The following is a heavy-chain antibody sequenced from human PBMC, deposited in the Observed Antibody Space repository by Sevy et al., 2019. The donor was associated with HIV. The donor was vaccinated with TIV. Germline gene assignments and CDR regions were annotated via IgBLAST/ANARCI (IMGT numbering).Heavy chain of an antibody. D-gene: IGHD1-26*01. CDR3: ARGGGSYSFYGMDV. Sequence: SETLSLTCTVSGGSISSYYWSWIRQPPGKGLEWIGYIYYGGSTNYNPSLKSRVTISVDTFNNQFSLKLSSVTAADTAVYYWARGGGSYSFYGMDVWGQGTTVTVSS. CDR2: IYYGGST. J-gene: IGHJ6*02. V-gene: IGHV4-59*01. CDR1: GGSISSYY.